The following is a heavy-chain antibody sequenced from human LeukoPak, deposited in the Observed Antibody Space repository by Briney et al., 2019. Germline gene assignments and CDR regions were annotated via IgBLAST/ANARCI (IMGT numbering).Heavy chain of an antibody. CDR1: GFTFSSYG. V-gene: IGHV3-30*02. CDR2: IRYDGSNK. CDR3: AKGPYGDRVGYFDY. J-gene: IGHJ4*02. D-gene: IGHD4-17*01. Sequence: PGGSLRLSCAASGFTFSSYGMHWVRQAPGKGLEWVAFIRYDGSNKYYADSVKGRFTISRDNSKNTLYLQMNSLRAEDTAVYYCAKGPYGDRVGYFDYWGQGTLVTVSS.